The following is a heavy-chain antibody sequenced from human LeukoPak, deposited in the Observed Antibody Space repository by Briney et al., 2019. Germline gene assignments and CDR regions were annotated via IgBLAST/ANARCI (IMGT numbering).Heavy chain of an antibody. D-gene: IGHD3-10*01. V-gene: IGHV4-4*07. Sequence: PSETLSLTCTVSGGSIRSYYWSWIRQPAGKGLEWIGRIYGSGTITYNPSLKSRVSMSVDTSRNQFSLNLRYVTAADTAVYHCARDSGTTGEVKFDPWGQGALVTVSS. CDR1: GGSIRSYY. CDR3: ARDSGTTGEVKFDP. J-gene: IGHJ5*02. CDR2: IYGSGTI.